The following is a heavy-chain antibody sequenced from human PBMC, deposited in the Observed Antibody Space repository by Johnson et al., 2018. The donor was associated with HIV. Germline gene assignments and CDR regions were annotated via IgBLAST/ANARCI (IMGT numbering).Heavy chain of an antibody. J-gene: IGHJ3*02. CDR3: ARLSGYYVYDAFDI. CDR1: GFTFDDYG. Sequence: VQLVESGGGVVRPGGSLRLSCSAFGFTFDDYGMSWVRQTPGKGLAWVAGFNWTGGSTGYADPVKGRFTISRDNAKNSLYLQMNSLRAEDTALYYCARLSGYYVYDAFDIWGQGTMVTVSS. V-gene: IGHV3-20*04. D-gene: IGHD3-3*01. CDR2: FNWTGGST.